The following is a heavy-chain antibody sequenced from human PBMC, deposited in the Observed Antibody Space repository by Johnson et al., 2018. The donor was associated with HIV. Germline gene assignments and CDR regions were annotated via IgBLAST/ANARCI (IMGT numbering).Heavy chain of an antibody. J-gene: IGHJ3*02. CDR1: GFTVSGNY. CDR3: ARGPIADDAFDI. V-gene: IGHV3-20*04. Sequence: VQLVESGGGLVQPGGSLRLSCVASGFTVSGNYMNWVRQAPGKGLEWVSGINWNGGSTGYADSVKGRFTISRDNAKNFLYLQMNSLRGEDTALYYCARGPIADDAFDIWGQGTMVTVSS. D-gene: IGHD3-16*02. CDR2: INWNGGST.